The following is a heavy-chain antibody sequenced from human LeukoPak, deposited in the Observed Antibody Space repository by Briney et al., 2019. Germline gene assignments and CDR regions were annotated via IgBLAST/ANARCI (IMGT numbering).Heavy chain of an antibody. J-gene: IGHJ6*02. Sequence: GGSLRLSCTASGFIFGDHAMSWVRRAPGKGLEWVGFIRSKAYGATTEYAASVKGRFNNSRDDFKGIAYLQMENLKTEDTALYYCSRGPILLWIHNGIDVWGQGTTVTVSS. D-gene: IGHD3-10*01. V-gene: IGHV3-49*04. CDR1: GFIFGDHA. CDR3: SRGPILLWIHNGIDV. CDR2: IRSKAYGATT.